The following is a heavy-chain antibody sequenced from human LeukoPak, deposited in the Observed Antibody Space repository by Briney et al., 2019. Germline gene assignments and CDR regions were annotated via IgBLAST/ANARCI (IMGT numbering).Heavy chain of an antibody. CDR1: GYTFTSYG. V-gene: IGHV1-18*01. Sequence: ASVKVSCKASGYTFTSYGISWVRQAPGQGLEWMGWISAYNGNTNYAQKLQGRVTMTTDTSTSTAYIELRSLRSDDTAVYYCARGPEYCSSTSCYRWKGEYLQHWGQGTLVTVSS. CDR2: ISAYNGNT. J-gene: IGHJ1*01. CDR3: ARGPEYCSSTSCYRWKGEYLQH. D-gene: IGHD2-2*02.